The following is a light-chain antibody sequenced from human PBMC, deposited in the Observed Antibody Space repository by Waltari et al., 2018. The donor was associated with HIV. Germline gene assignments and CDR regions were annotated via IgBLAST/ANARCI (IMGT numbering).Light chain of an antibody. CDR1: SSDVGSYNR. J-gene: IGLJ2*01. V-gene: IGLV2-18*02. CDR3: SSYTRSSHVV. CDR2: EVS. Sequence: QSALTHPPSVSGSPGQSVTISCTGTSSDVGSYNRVSWYQQPPGTAPNRMIYEVSNRPSGVPERFSGSKCGNTASLTMSRLQAEDEADYYCSSYTRSSHVVFGGGTKLTVL.